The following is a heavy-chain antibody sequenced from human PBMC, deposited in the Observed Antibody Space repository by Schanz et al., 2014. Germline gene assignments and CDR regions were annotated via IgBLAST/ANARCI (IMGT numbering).Heavy chain of an antibody. CDR1: GGTFSTYT. CDR2: INAGTGNT. V-gene: IGHV1-3*01. D-gene: IGHD2-2*01. Sequence: QVQLVQSGAEVKKPGASVKVSCKASGGTFSTYTISWVRQAPGQRLEWMGWINAGTGNTEYSQKFQGRVTFTADKSTSTAYMELSSLRYEDTALYYCARGTMPGTFDIWGQGTMATVSS. J-gene: IGHJ3*02. CDR3: ARGTMPGTFDI.